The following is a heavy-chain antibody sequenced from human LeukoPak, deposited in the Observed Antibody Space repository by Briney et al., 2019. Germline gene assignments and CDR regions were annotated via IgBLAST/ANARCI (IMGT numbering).Heavy chain of an antibody. CDR3: AKELDTMFFDY. D-gene: IGHD3-10*02. J-gene: IGHJ4*02. CDR1: GFNFNRYT. Sequence: GGSLRLTCATSGFNFNRYTIHWVRQAPGKGLEWVSLAGWAGGTTFYSDSVRGRFTISRDSGRKSVYLQMNSLTTDDTAFYFCAKELDTMFFDYWGQGALVTVSS. CDR2: AGWAGGTT. V-gene: IGHV3-43*01.